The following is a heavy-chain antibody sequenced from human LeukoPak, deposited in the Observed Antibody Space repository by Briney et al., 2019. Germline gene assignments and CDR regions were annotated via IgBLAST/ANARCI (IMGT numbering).Heavy chain of an antibody. D-gene: IGHD4-23*01. CDR2: IYYSGST. CDR3: ARVRGGNSVFYSD. J-gene: IGHJ4*02. CDR1: GGSISSYY. Sequence: PSETLSLTCTVSGGSISSYYWSWIRQPPGKGLEWIGYIYYSGSTNYNPSLKSRVTISVDTSKNQFSLKLSSVTAADTAVYYCARVRGGNSVFYSDWGQGTLVTVSS. V-gene: IGHV4-59*01.